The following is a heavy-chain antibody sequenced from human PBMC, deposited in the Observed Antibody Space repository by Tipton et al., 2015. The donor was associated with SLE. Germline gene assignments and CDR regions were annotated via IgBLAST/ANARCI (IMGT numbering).Heavy chain of an antibody. J-gene: IGHJ4*02. V-gene: IGHV4-59*01. D-gene: IGHD6-19*01. Sequence: TLSLTCTVSGGSISGYYWTWIRQPPGKGLEWIAYIHSSGSTNYNPSLKSRVTISVDRSKNRFSLRLSSVTAADTAIYYCARESYSSGRFDYWGQGTLVTVSS. CDR2: IHSSGST. CDR1: GGSISGYY. CDR3: ARESYSSGRFDY.